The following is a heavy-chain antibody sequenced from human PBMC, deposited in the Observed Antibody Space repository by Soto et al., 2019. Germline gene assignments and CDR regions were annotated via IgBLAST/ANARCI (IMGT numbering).Heavy chain of an antibody. CDR1: GGSISSYY. V-gene: IGHV4-59*08. J-gene: IGHJ3*02. CDR2: IYYSGST. D-gene: IGHD2-15*01. Sequence: QVQLQESGPGLVKPSETLSLTCTVSGGSISSYYWSWIRQPPGKGLEWIGYIYYSGSTNYNPSLKRRVTITVDTSKNQFSLKLSSVTAADTAVYYCASQGRCSGGSCYSGFGAFDIWGQGTMVTVSS. CDR3: ASQGRCSGGSCYSGFGAFDI.